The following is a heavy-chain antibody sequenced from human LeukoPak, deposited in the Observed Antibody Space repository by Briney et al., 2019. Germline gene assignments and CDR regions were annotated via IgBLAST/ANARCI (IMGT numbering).Heavy chain of an antibody. V-gene: IGHV1-18*01. CDR1: GYTFTSYD. CDR3: AKDQCSGGTCYSMAYFDY. CDR2: VSGNNVHT. J-gene: IGHJ4*02. D-gene: IGHD2-15*01. Sequence: ASVKVSCKASGYTFTSYDISWVRQAPGQGLEWMGWVSGNNVHTNYAQNFQGRVTMTTDTSTSTAYMELRSLTSDDTAVYYCAKDQCSGGTCYSMAYFDYWGQGTLVTVSS.